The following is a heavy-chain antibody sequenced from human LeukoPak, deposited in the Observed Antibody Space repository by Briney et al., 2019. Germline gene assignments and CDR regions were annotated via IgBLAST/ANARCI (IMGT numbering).Heavy chain of an antibody. CDR3: AKGYGDYEGRFDY. CDR2: IYSGGTT. D-gene: IGHD4-17*01. CDR1: GFTVSSNY. J-gene: IGHJ4*02. Sequence: GSLRLSCAASGFTVSSNYLSWVRQAPGKGLEWVSVIYSGGTTYYADSVKGRFTISRDNSKNTLYLQMNSLRAEDTAVYYCAKGYGDYEGRFDYWGQGTLVTVSS. V-gene: IGHV3-53*01.